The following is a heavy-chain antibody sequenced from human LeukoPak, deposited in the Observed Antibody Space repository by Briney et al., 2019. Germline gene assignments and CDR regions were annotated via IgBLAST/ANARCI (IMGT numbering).Heavy chain of an antibody. J-gene: IGHJ4*02. CDR2: IIPIFGTA. V-gene: IGHV1-69*13. Sequence: ASVTVSCTASGGTFSSYAISWVRQAPGRGLEWMGGIIPIFGTANYAQKFQGRVTITADESTSTAYMELSSLRSEDTAVYYCARGSDDYGDYPSDFDYWGQGTLVTVSS. CDR3: ARGSDDYGDYPSDFDY. CDR1: GGTFSSYA. D-gene: IGHD4-17*01.